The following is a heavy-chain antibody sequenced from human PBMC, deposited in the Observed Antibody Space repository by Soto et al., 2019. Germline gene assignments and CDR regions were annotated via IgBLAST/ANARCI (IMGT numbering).Heavy chain of an antibody. CDR1: GFIISSYG. CDR2: ITYDGSNK. V-gene: IGHV3-30*18. D-gene: IGHD1-1*01. J-gene: IGHJ4*02. CDR3: AKDPKATGTHY. Sequence: PGGSLRLSCAASGFIISSYGMHWVRQAPGKGLEWVAVITYDGSNKYYADSVKGRFSISRDNSRNRLYLQMYGLRLEDTAVYYCAKDPKATGTHYWGRGTLVTVSS.